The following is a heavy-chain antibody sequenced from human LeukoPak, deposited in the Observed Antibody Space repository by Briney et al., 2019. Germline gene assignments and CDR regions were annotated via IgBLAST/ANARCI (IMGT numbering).Heavy chain of an antibody. V-gene: IGHV3-23*01. D-gene: IGHD4-23*01. Sequence: PGGSLRLSCAASGFTFSSYAMSWVRQAPGKGLEWVSAVSGSGGSTYYADSVKGRFTISRDNSKNTLYLQMNSLRAEDTAVYYCAKDRAPFRVVKVEDAFDIWGQGTMVTVSS. J-gene: IGHJ3*02. CDR3: AKDRAPFRVVKVEDAFDI. CDR2: VSGSGGST. CDR1: GFTFSSYA.